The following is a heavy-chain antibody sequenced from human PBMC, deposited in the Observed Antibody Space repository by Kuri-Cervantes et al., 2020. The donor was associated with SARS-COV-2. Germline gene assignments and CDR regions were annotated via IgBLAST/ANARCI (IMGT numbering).Heavy chain of an antibody. J-gene: IGHJ6*02. D-gene: IGHD3-22*01. CDR3: ARQLDYYDSSGYYYYYYYGMDV. CDR2: IDPRDSYV. V-gene: IGHV5-10-1*01. CDR1: GYRFITYW. Sequence: GESLKISCRGSGYRFITYWINWVRQVPGKGLEWMGRIDPRDSYVDYSPSLQGHISISADQSISTAYLQWSSLEASDTAVYFCARQLDYYDSSGYYYYYYYGMDVWGQGTTVTVSS.